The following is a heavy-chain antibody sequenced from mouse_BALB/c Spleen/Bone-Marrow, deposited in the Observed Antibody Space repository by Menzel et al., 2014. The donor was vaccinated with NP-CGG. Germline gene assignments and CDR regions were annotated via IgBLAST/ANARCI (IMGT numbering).Heavy chain of an antibody. Sequence: QVHVKQSGAELARPGASVKMSCKASGYTFTSYTMHWVKQRPGQGLEWIGYINPSSGYTNYNQKFKDKATLTADKSSSTAYMQLSSQTSEDSAVYYCARFFYDYDGPWFAYWGQGTLVTVSA. CDR3: ARFFYDYDGPWFAY. J-gene: IGHJ3*01. V-gene: IGHV1-4*01. CDR1: GYTFTSYT. D-gene: IGHD2-4*01. CDR2: INPSSGYT.